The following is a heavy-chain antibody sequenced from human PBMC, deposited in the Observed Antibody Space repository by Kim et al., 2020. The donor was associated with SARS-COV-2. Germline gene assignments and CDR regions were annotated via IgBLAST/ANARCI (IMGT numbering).Heavy chain of an antibody. CDR1: GGSISSSSYY. J-gene: IGHJ4*02. D-gene: IGHD4-17*01. Sequence: SETLSLTCTVSGGSISSSSYYWGWIRQPPGKGLEWIGSIYYSGSTYYNPSLKSRVTISVDTSKNQFSLKLSSVTAADTAVYYCARHDHGDYGRLGSLGDYWGQGTLVTVSS. CDR3: ARHDHGDYGRLGSLGDY. CDR2: IYYSGST. V-gene: IGHV4-39*01.